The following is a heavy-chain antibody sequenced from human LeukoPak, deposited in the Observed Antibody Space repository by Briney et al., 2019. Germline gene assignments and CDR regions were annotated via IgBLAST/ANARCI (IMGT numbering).Heavy chain of an antibody. J-gene: IGHJ1*01. CDR2: IYYSGRT. Sequence: SETLSLTCTVSSDSISSSSYYWGWVRQPPGKGLEWIGDIYYSGRTYYNSSLKSRLTLSVDTSRNQFSLKLSSVSASDTAAYYCARRRYYDSTGYLDWGQGTLVSVSP. CDR3: ARRRYYDSTGYLD. V-gene: IGHV4-39*01. CDR1: SDSISSSSYY. D-gene: IGHD3-22*01.